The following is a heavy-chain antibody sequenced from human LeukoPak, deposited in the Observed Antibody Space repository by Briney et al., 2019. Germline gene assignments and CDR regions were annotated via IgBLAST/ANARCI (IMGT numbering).Heavy chain of an antibody. CDR3: ARSSSGGSCYDY. D-gene: IGHD2-15*01. V-gene: IGHV3-48*03. CDR1: GFTFSFYE. CDR2: ISSSGSTI. Sequence: PGGSLRLSCAASGFTFSFYEMNWVRQAPGKGLEWVSYISSSGSTIYYTDSVKGRFTISRHNAKHSLYLQINRHSAEETAVYYCARSSSGGSCYDYWGQGTLVTVSS. J-gene: IGHJ4*02.